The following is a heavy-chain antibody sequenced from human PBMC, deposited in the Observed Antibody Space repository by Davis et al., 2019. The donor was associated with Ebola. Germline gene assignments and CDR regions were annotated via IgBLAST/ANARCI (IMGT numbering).Heavy chain of an antibody. V-gene: IGHV4-34*01. CDR1: GGSFSGYY. J-gene: IGHJ5*02. CDR2: INHSGST. D-gene: IGHD3-10*01. CDR3: ARGSLIDGSGNNWFDP. Sequence: PSETLSLTCAVYGGSFSGYYWSWIRQPPGKGLEWIGEINHSGSTNYNPSLKSRVTISVDTSKNQFSLKLSSVTAADTAVYYCARGSLIDGSGNNWFDPWGQGTLVTVSS.